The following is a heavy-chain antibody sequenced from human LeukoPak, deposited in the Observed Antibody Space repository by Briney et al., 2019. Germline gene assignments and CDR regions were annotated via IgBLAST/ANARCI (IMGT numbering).Heavy chain of an antibody. V-gene: IGHV3-30*03. CDR3: ASGVYCSSTSCTLDY. D-gene: IGHD2-2*01. J-gene: IGHJ4*02. CDR1: GFTFSSYG. CDR2: ISYDGSNK. Sequence: PGGSLRLSCAASGFTFSSYGMHWVRQAPGKGLEWVAVISYDGSNKYYADSVKGRFTISRDNSKNTLYLQMNSLRAEDTAVYYCASGVYCSSTSCTLDYWGQGTLVTVSS.